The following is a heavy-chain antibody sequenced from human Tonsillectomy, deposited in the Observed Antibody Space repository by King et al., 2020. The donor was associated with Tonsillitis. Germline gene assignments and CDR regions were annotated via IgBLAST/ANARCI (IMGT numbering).Heavy chain of an antibody. D-gene: IGHD3-16*02. CDR3: AGSHGSRGRAY. Sequence: VQLQESGPGLLKPSETLSLTCSVSGVSIANLHWSWIRQPAGKGLESIGRIYPSGDTNYNPSLKSRVTMSVDTSNNQFSLKLRSATAADTAVYYCAGSHGSRGRAYWGQGSLVTVSS. J-gene: IGHJ4*02. V-gene: IGHV4-4*07. CDR2: IYPSGDT. CDR1: GVSIANLH.